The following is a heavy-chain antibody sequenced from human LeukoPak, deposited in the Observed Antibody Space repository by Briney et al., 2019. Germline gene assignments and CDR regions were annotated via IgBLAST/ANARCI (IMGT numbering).Heavy chain of an antibody. D-gene: IGHD1-26*01. Sequence: GGSLRLSCAASGFTFSSYAMSWVRQAPRKGLEWVSAISGSGGSTYYADSVKGRFTISRDNSKNTLYLQMNSLRAKDTAVYYCAKDTSGSYYQYYFDYWGQGTLVTVSS. CDR3: AKDTSGSYYQYYFDY. J-gene: IGHJ4*02. CDR2: ISGSGGST. V-gene: IGHV3-23*01. CDR1: GFTFSSYA.